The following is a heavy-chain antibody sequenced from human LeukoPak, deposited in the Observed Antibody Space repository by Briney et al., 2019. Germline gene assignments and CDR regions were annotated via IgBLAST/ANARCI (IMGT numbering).Heavy chain of an antibody. Sequence: ASVKVSCKASGYTFTSYAMNWVGQAPGQGLEWRGWINTNTGNPTYAQGFTGRVVFSLDTSVSTAYLQISSLKAEDTAVYYCARGYSYGSPSEAYYFDYRGQGTLVTVSS. J-gene: IGHJ4*02. D-gene: IGHD5-18*01. CDR3: ARGYSYGSPSEAYYFDY. CDR1: GYTFTSYA. CDR2: INTNTGNP. V-gene: IGHV7-4-1*02.